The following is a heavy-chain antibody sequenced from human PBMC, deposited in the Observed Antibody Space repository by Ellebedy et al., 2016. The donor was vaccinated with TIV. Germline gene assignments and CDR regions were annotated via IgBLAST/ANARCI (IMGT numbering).Heavy chain of an antibody. CDR2: LYKSGST. CDR3: ATGDNYFDN. D-gene: IGHD7-27*01. Sequence: MPSETLSLTCTVSGGSISSYYWSWIRQSPGKGLEWIGYLYKSGSTNYNPSLKSRVTISVDTSKNQFYLKVNSVTAADTAVYYCATGDNYFDNWGQGTLVTVSS. J-gene: IGHJ4*02. CDR1: GGSISSYY. V-gene: IGHV4-59*08.